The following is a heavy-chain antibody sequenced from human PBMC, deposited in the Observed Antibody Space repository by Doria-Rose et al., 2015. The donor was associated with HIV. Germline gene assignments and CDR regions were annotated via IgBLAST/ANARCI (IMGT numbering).Heavy chain of an antibody. Sequence: TLKESGPVLVKPTETLTLTCTVSGVSLSSPGMGVSWIRQPPGRALEWLANIFSDDERSYKTSLKSRLTISRGTSKSQVVLTMTDMDPVDTATYYCARIKSSRWYHKYYFDFWGQGTLVIVSA. D-gene: IGHD6-13*01. J-gene: IGHJ4*02. V-gene: IGHV2-26*01. CDR1: GVSLSSPGMG. CDR2: IFSDDER. CDR3: ARIKSSRWYHKYYFDF.